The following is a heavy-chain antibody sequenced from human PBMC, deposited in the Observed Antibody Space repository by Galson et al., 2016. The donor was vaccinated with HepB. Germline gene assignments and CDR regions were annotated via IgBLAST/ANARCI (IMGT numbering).Heavy chain of an antibody. Sequence: SLRLSCAASGFTFSSYEMNWVRQAPGKGLEWVSYISSSGSTIYYADSVKGRFTISRDNAKNSLYLQMTSLRAEDTAVYYCASLFSAAVAGYWYFDLWGRGTLVTVSS. D-gene: IGHD6-19*01. J-gene: IGHJ2*01. V-gene: IGHV3-48*03. CDR2: ISSSGSTI. CDR3: ASLFSAAVAGYWYFDL. CDR1: GFTFSSYE.